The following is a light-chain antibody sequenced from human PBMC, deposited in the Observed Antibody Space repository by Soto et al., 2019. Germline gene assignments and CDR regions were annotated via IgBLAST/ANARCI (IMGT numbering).Light chain of an antibody. CDR3: SSYTTSSTEV. Sequence: QSALTQPASVSGSPGQSITISCTGTSSDVGTYKYVSWYQQHPGKAPKLMIYDVSNRPSGVSNRFSGSKSGNTASLTISGLHAEDEADYYCSSYTTSSTEVFGGRTQLTVL. CDR1: SSDVGTYKY. CDR2: DVS. V-gene: IGLV2-14*01. J-gene: IGLJ2*01.